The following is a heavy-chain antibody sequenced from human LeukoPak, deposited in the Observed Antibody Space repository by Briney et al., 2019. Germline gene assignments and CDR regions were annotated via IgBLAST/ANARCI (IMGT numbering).Heavy chain of an antibody. D-gene: IGHD1-1*01. CDR1: GGSVSSGSYY. CDR3: ARGDLWVPNELEYYYGMDV. J-gene: IGHJ6*02. Sequence: SETLSLTCTVSGGSVSSGSYYWSWIRQPPGKGLEWIGYIHYSGSTNYNPSLKSRVTISVDTSKNQFSLKLSSVTAADTAVYYCARGDLWVPNELEYYYGMDVWGQGTTVTVSS. CDR2: IHYSGST. V-gene: IGHV4-61*01.